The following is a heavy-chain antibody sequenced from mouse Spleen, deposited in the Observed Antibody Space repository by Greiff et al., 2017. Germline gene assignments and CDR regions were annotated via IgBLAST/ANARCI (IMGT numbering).Heavy chain of an antibody. Sequence: QVQLQQSGAELVRPGASVKLSCKASGYTFTDYYINWVKQRPGQGLEWIARLYPGSGNTYYNEKFKGKATLTAEKSSSTAYMQLSSLTSEDSAVYFCARSGEYYAMDYWGQGTSVTVSS. CDR1: GYTFTDYY. V-gene: IGHV1-76*01. CDR3: ARSGEYYAMDY. J-gene: IGHJ4*01. CDR2: LYPGSGNT. D-gene: IGHD3-1*01.